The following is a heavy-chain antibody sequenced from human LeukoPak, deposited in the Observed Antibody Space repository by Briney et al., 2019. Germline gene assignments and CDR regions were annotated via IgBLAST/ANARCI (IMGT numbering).Heavy chain of an antibody. V-gene: IGHV4-59*01. CDR3: ASGGYYGSGAFHI. Sequence: NPSETLSLTCTVSGGSINSYYWSWIRQPPGKGLEWIGYISYSASTNYSPSLKSRVTISEDTSKNQFYLKLSSVTAADTAVYYCASGGYYGSGAFHIWGQGTMVTVSS. D-gene: IGHD3-10*01. CDR2: ISYSAST. CDR1: GGSINSYY. J-gene: IGHJ3*02.